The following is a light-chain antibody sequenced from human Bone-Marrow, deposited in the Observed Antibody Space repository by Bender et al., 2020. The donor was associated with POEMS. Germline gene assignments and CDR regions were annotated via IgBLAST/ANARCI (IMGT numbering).Light chain of an antibody. J-gene: IGLJ3*02. V-gene: IGLV2-14*02. Sequence: QSALTQPASVSGSPGQSITISCTGTSSDVGTYNLVSWYQQHPGKAPKLMVYEVNNRPSGVSNRFSASKSGNTASLTISGLQAEDEADYYCTSYTSSNTLVFGGGTKLTVL. CDR1: SSDVGTYNL. CDR2: EVN. CDR3: TSYTSSNTLV.